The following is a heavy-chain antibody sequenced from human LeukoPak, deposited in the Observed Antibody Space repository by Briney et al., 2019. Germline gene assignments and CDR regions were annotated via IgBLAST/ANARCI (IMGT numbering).Heavy chain of an antibody. CDR3: ARAHYESSAYRHAVYFDY. J-gene: IGHJ4*02. D-gene: IGHD3-22*01. Sequence: ASVKVSCKASGYTFNSSYMHWVRQAPGQGLEWVGIINPSDDSTRYAQKFQGRVTMTKDTSTNTVYMHLSSLSSDDTAVYYCARAHYESSAYRHAVYFDYWGQRTLVTVSS. CDR1: GYTFNSSY. CDR2: INPSDDST. V-gene: IGHV1-46*02.